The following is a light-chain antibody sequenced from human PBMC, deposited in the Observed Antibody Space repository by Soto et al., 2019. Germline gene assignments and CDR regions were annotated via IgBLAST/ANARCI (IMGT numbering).Light chain of an antibody. J-gene: IGKJ3*01. V-gene: IGKV3-11*01. Sequence: ESVLTQSPATLSLSPGERATLSCRASPSVSNSLAWYQHKPGQAPRLLIYDAFNRATGVPTRFSGSGSGTDFTLTISSLEPEDFAVYYCQQYHKWPGTFGPGTKVDF. CDR2: DAF. CDR3: QQYHKWPGT. CDR1: PSVSNS.